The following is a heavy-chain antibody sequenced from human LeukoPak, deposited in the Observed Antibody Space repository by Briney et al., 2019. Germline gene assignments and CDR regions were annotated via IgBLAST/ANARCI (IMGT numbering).Heavy chain of an antibody. CDR2: INPSGGST. CDR1: GYTFTSYY. CDR3: ARDAVRHYSRGIVQKNWFDP. V-gene: IGHV1-46*01. J-gene: IGHJ5*02. D-gene: IGHD2-15*01. Sequence: GASVKVSCKASGYTFTSYYIHWVRQAPGQGLEWMGIINPSGGSTSYAQKFQGRVTMTRDTSASTAYMELSSLRSEDTAVYYCARDAVRHYSRGIVQKNWFDPWGQGTLVTVSS.